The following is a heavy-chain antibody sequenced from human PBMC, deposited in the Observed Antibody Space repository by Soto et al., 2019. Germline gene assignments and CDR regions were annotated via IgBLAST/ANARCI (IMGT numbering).Heavy chain of an antibody. CDR2: TNPDTGTT. Sequence: QVQFVQSGAEVKKPGASVQVSCKASGYTFTTYYLHWMRQAPVQRLKCMGWTNPDTGTTRYSQNFQVTGTLPRDTSANSVYMELSSLTSEYTAMDYCVRGPSSGAVDYWGQGTLVTVSS. J-gene: IGHJ4*02. CDR1: GYTFTTYY. V-gene: IGHV1-3*01. D-gene: IGHD3-10*01. CDR3: VRGPSSGAVDY.